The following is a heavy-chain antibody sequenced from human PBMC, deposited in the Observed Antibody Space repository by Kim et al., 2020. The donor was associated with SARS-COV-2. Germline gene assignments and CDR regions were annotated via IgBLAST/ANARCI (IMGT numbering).Heavy chain of an antibody. D-gene: IGHD6-19*01. CDR3: ARRGSSGWPALPYYFDY. CDR2: IYYSGST. CDR1: GGSISSSSYY. Sequence: SETLSLTCTVSGGSISSSSYYWGWIRQPPGKGLEWIGSIYYSGSTYYNPSLKSRVTISVDTSKNQFSLKLSSVTAADTAVYYCARRGSSGWPALPYYFDYWGQGTLVTVSS. J-gene: IGHJ4*02. V-gene: IGHV4-39*01.